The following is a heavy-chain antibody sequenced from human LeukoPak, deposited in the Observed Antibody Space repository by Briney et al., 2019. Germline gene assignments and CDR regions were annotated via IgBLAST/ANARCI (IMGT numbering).Heavy chain of an antibody. CDR1: GYTFTSYA. CDR2: INTNTGNP. Sequence: ASVKVSCKASGYTFTSYAMNWVRQAPGQGLEWMGWINTNTGNPTYAQGFTGRFVFSLDTSVSTAYLQISSLKAEDTAVYYCGREYCGGGSCYLPFVDFWGQGTLVTVSS. D-gene: IGHD2-15*01. J-gene: IGHJ4*02. V-gene: IGHV7-4-1*02. CDR3: GREYCGGGSCYLPFVDF.